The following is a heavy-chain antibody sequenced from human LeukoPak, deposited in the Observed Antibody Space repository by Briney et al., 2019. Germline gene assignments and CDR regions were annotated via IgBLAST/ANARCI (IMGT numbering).Heavy chain of an antibody. CDR1: GYTFTVYY. J-gene: IGHJ4*02. D-gene: IGHD3-22*01. CDR3: AAYYYDSSGYYYFDY. Sequence: ASVTVSFTASGYTFTVYYMHWVRQAPGQGLEWMGWINPNSGGTNYAQKFQGRVTMTRDTSISTAYMELSRLRSDHTAVYYCAAYYYDSSGYYYFDYWGQGTLVIVSS. CDR2: INPNSGGT. V-gene: IGHV1-2*02.